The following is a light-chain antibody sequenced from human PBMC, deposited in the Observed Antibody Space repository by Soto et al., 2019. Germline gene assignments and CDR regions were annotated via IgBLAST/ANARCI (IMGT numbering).Light chain of an antibody. V-gene: IGLV1-40*01. CDR2: GNS. Sequence: QSVLTQPPSVSGAPGQRVTISCTGSSSNIGAGYDVHWYQQVPGTAPKLLIYGNSNRPSGVPDRFSGSKSGTSASLAITGLQAEDEANYYCQSYDISVSVVFGGGTKLTVL. J-gene: IGLJ2*01. CDR1: SSNIGAGYD. CDR3: QSYDISVSVV.